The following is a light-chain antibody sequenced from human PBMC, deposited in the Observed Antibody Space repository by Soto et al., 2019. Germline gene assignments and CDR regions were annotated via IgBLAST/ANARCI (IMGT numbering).Light chain of an antibody. J-gene: IGKJ1*01. CDR3: QQCGVSPWT. Sequence: FVLTQSPVILSLSPGEGATLSCRASQSVGSTCLAWYQQKPGQAPRLLIYDTSSRATGIPARFSGSGSGTDFTLTISGLEPEDFAVYYCQQCGVSPWTFGQGTKVEI. V-gene: IGKV3-20*01. CDR1: QSVGSTC. CDR2: DTS.